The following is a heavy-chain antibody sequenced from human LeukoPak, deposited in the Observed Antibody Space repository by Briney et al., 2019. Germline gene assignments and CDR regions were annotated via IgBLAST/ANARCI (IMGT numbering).Heavy chain of an antibody. D-gene: IGHD1-26*01. CDR3: ARVFGIVGG. CDR1: GFTFSSYE. Sequence: GGSLRLSCTASGFTFSSYEMNWVRQAPGKGLEWVSYISSSGTSMYYADSVKGRFTISRDNAKNSLYLQMNSLRAEDTAVYYCARVFGIVGGWGQGTLVTVSS. J-gene: IGHJ4*02. V-gene: IGHV3-48*03. CDR2: ISSSGTSM.